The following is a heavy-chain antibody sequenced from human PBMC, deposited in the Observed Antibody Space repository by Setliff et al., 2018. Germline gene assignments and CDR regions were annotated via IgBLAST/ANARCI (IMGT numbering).Heavy chain of an antibody. CDR2: IYYSGST. CDR3: ARDLGHGGDSDY. D-gene: IGHD2-21*02. Sequence: KTSETLSLTCTVSGGSISSGDYYWSWIRQPPGKGLEWIGYIYYSGSTYYNPSLKSRVTISVDTSKNQFSLKLNSVTATDTAVYYCARDLGHGGDSDYWGQGILVTSPQ. V-gene: IGHV4-30-4*08. J-gene: IGHJ4*02. CDR1: GGSISSGDYY.